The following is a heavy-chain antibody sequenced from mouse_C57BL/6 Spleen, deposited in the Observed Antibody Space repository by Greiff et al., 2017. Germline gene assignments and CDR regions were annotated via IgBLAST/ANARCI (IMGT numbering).Heavy chain of an antibody. CDR1: GYTFTSYW. CDR3: ARVYYGSSYAMDY. V-gene: IGHV1-7*01. CDR2: INPSSGYT. Sequence: LVESGAELAKPGASVNLSCKASGYTFTSYWMHWVKQRPGQGLEWIGYINPSSGYTKYNQKFKDKATLTADKSSSTAYMQLSSLTYEDSAVYYCARVYYGSSYAMDYWGQGTSVTVSS. D-gene: IGHD1-1*01. J-gene: IGHJ4*01.